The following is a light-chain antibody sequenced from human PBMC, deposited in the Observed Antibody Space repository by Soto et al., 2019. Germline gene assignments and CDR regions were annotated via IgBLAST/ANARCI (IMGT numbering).Light chain of an antibody. J-gene: IGKJ5*01. CDR1: QSVSYN. CDR2: GAT. Sequence: EIVMTQSPATLSVSPVERATLSCRASQSVSYNLAWYQQKPCQAPRLLIYGATTRATGLPARFSGSGSGTEFTLTITSLQSEDLAVYYCQQYTEWPITFGQGTRLEIK. V-gene: IGKV3-15*01. CDR3: QQYTEWPIT.